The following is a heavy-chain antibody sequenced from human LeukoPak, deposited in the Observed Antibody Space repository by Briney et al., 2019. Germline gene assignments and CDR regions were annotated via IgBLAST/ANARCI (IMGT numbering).Heavy chain of an antibody. CDR1: GFIFSDYN. D-gene: IGHD2-15*01. CDR2: VSSGSVNM. V-gene: IGHV3-48*04. CDR3: ARENAWSRDC. J-gene: IGHJ4*02. Sequence: GGSLRLSCAASGFIFSDYNMNWVRQAPGKGLEWVAYVSSGSVNMYYTDSVKGRFTISRDNAKNSLDLQMNSLRTEDAAVYYCARENAWSRDCWGQGTLVTVPS.